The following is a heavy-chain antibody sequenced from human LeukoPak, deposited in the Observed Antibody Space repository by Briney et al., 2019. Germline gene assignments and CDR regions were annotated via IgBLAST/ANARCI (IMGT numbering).Heavy chain of an antibody. CDR3: ARESHDYGDFY. Sequence: GGSLRLSCAASGFTFSSYWMHWVRQAPGKGLVWVSRINSDGSSTSYADSVKGRFTISRDNAKNTLYLQMNSLRAEDTAVYYCARESHDYGDFYWGQGTLVTVSS. V-gene: IGHV3-74*01. CDR1: GFTFSSYW. D-gene: IGHD4-17*01. CDR2: INSDGSST. J-gene: IGHJ4*02.